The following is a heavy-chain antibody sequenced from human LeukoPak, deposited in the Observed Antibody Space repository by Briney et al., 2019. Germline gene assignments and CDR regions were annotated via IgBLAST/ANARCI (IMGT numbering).Heavy chain of an antibody. J-gene: IGHJ4*02. CDR1: GYTFSSYA. CDR3: ARQWGPQWLVQYY. V-gene: IGHV1-3*01. D-gene: IGHD6-19*01. Sequence: ASVKVSCKASGYTFSSYAMHWVRQAPGQRLEWMGWISADNGNTGYSQKFQGRVTITRDTSASTVYMDLSSLTSEDTAVYYCARQWGPQWLVQYYWGQGTLVIVSS. CDR2: ISADNGNT.